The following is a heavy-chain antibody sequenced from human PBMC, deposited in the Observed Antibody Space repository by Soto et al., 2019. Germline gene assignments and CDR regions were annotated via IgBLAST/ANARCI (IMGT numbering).Heavy chain of an antibody. J-gene: IGHJ4*02. CDR2: IWYDGSNK. CDR3: AASSSSWLDY. CDR1: GFTFSSYG. Sequence: GGSLRLSCAASGFTFSSYGMHWVRQAPGKGLEWVAVIWYDGSNKYYADSVRGRFTISRDNSKNTLYLQMNSLRAEDTAVYYCAASSSSWLDYWGQGTLVTVSS. D-gene: IGHD6-13*01. V-gene: IGHV3-33*01.